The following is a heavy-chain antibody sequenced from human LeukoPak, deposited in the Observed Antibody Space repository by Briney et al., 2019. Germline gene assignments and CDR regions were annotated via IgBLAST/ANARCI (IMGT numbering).Heavy chain of an antibody. Sequence: GGSLRLSCAASGFTFTTYWMSWVRQAPEKGLEWVANIKEDGSEIHYVDSVKGRFTISRDNAENSLYLQMDSLRAEGTAVYYCARSGSDFDYWGQGTLVTVSS. CDR2: IKEDGSEI. V-gene: IGHV3-7*01. D-gene: IGHD1-26*01. J-gene: IGHJ4*02. CDR1: GFTFTTYW. CDR3: ARSGSDFDY.